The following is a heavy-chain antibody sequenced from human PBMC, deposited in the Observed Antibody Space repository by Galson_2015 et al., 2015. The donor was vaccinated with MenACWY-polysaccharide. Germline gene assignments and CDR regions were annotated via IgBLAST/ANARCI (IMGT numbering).Heavy chain of an antibody. D-gene: IGHD2-21*01. V-gene: IGHV2-5*01. CDR3: AGNQGSPTYCWDAFDI. J-gene: IGHJ3*02. CDR1: GFSLSTSGMG. CDR2: IYWNDDK. Sequence: PALVKPTQTLTLTCTFSGFSLSTSGMGVGWIRQPPGEAPECLAIIYWNDDKYYSTSLKSRLTITKDTSKNQVVLTMTNMDPVDTATYYCAGNQGSPTYCWDAFDIWGQGTVVTVSS.